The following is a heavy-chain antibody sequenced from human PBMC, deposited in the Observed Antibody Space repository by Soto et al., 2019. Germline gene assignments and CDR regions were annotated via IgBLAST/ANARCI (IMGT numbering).Heavy chain of an antibody. CDR2: ISGSGGST. CDR1: GFTFSSYA. J-gene: IGHJ4*02. D-gene: IGHD3-22*01. Sequence: GGSLRLSCAASGFTFSSYAMSWVRQAPGKGLEWVSAISGSGGSTYYADSVKGRFTISRDNSKNTLYLQMNSLRAEDTAVYYCAKDFAGPSYDSSGYYGVYWGQGTLVTVSS. CDR3: AKDFAGPSYDSSGYYGVY. V-gene: IGHV3-23*01.